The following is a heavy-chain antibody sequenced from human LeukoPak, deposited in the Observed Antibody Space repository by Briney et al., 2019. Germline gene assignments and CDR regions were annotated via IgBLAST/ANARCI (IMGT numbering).Heavy chain of an antibody. CDR2: INPSGGST. Sequence: GGSLRLSCAASGFTFSSYGMHWVRQAPGQGLEWMGIINPSGGSTSYAQKFQGRVTMTRDTSTSTVYMELSSLRSEDTAVYYCAREFPGQNAPFDYWGQGTLVTVSS. CDR1: GFTFSSYG. D-gene: IGHD1-1*01. V-gene: IGHV1-46*01. J-gene: IGHJ4*02. CDR3: AREFPGQNAPFDY.